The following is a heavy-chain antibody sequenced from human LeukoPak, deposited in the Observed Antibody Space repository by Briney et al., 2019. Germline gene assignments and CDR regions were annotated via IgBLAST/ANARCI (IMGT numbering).Heavy chain of an antibody. CDR1: GFTFSSFA. J-gene: IGHJ6*02. CDR3: ARDVYSGYLAGYYYGMDV. D-gene: IGHD5-12*01. Sequence: GGSLSLSCAASGFTFSSFAMSWVRQGPGKGLEWVSTISRSGGSTYYADSVNGRFTISRDNSKNTLYLQMNSLRAEDTAVYYCARDVYSGYLAGYYYGMDVWGQGTTVTVSS. V-gene: IGHV3-23*01. CDR2: ISRSGGST.